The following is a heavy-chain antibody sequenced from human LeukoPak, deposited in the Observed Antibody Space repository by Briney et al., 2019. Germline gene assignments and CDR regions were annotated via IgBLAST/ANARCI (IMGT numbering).Heavy chain of an antibody. V-gene: IGHV3-48*01. CDR3: AREYHRFYYYYMDV. J-gene: IGHJ6*03. D-gene: IGHD2-2*01. CDR1: GFTFSSYG. Sequence: GSLRLSCAASGFTFSSYGMTWVRQAPGKGLEWVSYISSSSSTIYYADSVKGRFTISRDNAKNSLYLQLNSLRAEDTAVYYCAREYHRFYYYYMDVWGKGTTVTVSS. CDR2: ISSSSSTI.